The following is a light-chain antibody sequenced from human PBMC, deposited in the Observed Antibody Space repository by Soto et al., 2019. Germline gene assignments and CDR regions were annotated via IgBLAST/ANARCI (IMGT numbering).Light chain of an antibody. CDR1: QSVSSN. V-gene: IGKV3-15*01. CDR3: QQYNNWPGT. CDR2: GAS. J-gene: IGKJ1*01. Sequence: EIVMTQSPATLSVSPGERATLSCRASQSVSSNLAWYQQKPGQAPRLLIYGASTRATGIPARFSGSGSGTEFTLTIRSLQSEDFAVYYCQQYNNWPGTFGQGTKGEIK.